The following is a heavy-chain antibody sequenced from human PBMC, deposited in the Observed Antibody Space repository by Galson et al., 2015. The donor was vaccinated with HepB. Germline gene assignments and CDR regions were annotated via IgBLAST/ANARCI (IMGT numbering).Heavy chain of an antibody. CDR1: GFTFSSYA. D-gene: IGHD4-17*01. Sequence: SLRLSCAASGFTFSSYAMHWVRQAPGKGLEWVAVISYDGSNKYYADSVKGRFTISRDNSKNTLYLQMNSLRAEDTAVYYCARDAIGDPVYYFDYWGQGTLVTVSS. CDR2: ISYDGSNK. V-gene: IGHV3-30-3*01. CDR3: ARDAIGDPVYYFDY. J-gene: IGHJ4*02.